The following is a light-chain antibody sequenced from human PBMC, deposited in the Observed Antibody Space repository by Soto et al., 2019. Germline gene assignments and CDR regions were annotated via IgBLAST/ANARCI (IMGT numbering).Light chain of an antibody. CDR1: QSINSW. J-gene: IGKJ3*01. CDR3: QQYKNYPFT. CDR2: DAS. V-gene: IGKV1-5*01. Sequence: DIHMTQSPSTLSASLGDRVSITCRASQSINSWLAWYQPKPGKAPKLLIYDASRLQSGVPSRFSGSESGAEFTLTISGLQPDDFATYYCQQYKNYPFTFGPGTKV.